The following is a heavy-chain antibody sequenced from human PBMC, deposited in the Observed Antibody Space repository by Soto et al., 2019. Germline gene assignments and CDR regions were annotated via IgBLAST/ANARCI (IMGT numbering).Heavy chain of an antibody. D-gene: IGHD2-15*01. CDR2: IGPDNGNT. Sequence: QAQLVQSGAEVKKPGASVKVSCQAGGYTFADYGISWVRQAPGQGLEWVGWIGPDNGNTNYAQNLQDRDNMPTDTSTHTAYMELRSLRSDDNALYYCARCYCTVGSCYTCWHFDLWGRGTLLTVSS. CDR1: GYTFADYG. CDR3: ARCYCTVGSCYTCWHFDL. J-gene: IGHJ2*01. V-gene: IGHV1-18*01.